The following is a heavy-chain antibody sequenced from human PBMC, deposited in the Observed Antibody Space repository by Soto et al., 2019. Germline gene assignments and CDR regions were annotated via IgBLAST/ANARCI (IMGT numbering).Heavy chain of an antibody. J-gene: IGHJ4*02. V-gene: IGHV4-34*01. CDR3: ARSQSPSTAYSPFDY. D-gene: IGHD3-22*01. Sequence: PSETLSLTCAVYGGSFSGYYWSWIRQPPGKGLEWIGEINHSGSTNYNPSLKSRVTISVDTSRDQFSLNLSSVTAADTAVYYCARSQSPSTAYSPFDYRGQGALVTVSS. CDR2: INHSGST. CDR1: GGSFSGYY.